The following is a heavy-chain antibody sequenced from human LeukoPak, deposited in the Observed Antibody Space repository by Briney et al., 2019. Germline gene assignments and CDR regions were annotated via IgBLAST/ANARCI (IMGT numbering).Heavy chain of an antibody. CDR1: GYSISSAYY. V-gene: IGHV4-38-2*02. D-gene: IGHD7-27*01. J-gene: IGHJ4*02. CDR2: MYHSGST. Sequence: PSETLSLTCSVSGYSISSAYYWGWIRQPPGKGLEWIGTMYHSGSTNYNPSLKSRITISVDTSKNQFSLKLSSVTAADTAVYFCARGFRGDNFDYWGQGTLVTVSS. CDR3: ARGFRGDNFDY.